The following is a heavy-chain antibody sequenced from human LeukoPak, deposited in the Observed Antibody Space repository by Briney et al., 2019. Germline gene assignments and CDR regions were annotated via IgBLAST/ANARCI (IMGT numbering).Heavy chain of an antibody. CDR3: ARPYLAVADAFDI. J-gene: IGHJ3*02. Sequence: PSETLSLTCAVYGGSFSGYYWSWIRQPPGKGLEWIGEINHSGSTNYNPSLKSRVTISVDTSKNQFSLKLSSATAADTAVYYCARPYLAVADAFDIWGQGTMVTVSS. CDR1: GGSFSGYY. V-gene: IGHV4-34*01. CDR2: INHSGST. D-gene: IGHD6-19*01.